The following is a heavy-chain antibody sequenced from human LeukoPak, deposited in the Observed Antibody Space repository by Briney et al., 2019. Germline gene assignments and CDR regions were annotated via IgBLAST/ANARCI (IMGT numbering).Heavy chain of an antibody. D-gene: IGHD3-10*01. Sequence: GESLKLSCQVSGYIFTHYWIGWVRQMPGNGLESMGLIYPADSDTTYSPSFQGQVTISADKSISTVYLQWSSLKASDTAVYYCARQSRDGSKTRGYYFAQCGQGSLVTVSS. J-gene: IGHJ4*02. CDR2: IYPADSDT. V-gene: IGHV5-51*01. CDR3: ARQSRDGSKTRGYYFAQ. CDR1: GYIFTHYW.